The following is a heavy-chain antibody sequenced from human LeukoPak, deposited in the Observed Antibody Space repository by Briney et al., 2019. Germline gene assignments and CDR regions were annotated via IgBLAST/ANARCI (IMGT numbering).Heavy chain of an antibody. D-gene: IGHD3-22*01. CDR1: GYTFTSYD. CDR3: AARPYYYDSSGYLGGGYYYMDV. J-gene: IGHJ6*03. Sequence: ASVKVSCKASGYTFTSYDINWVRQATGQGLEWMGWMNPNSGNTGYAQKFQGGVTMTRNTSISTAYMELSSLRSEDTAVYYCAARPYYYDSSGYLGGGYYYMDVWGKGTTVTVSS. CDR2: MNPNSGNT. V-gene: IGHV1-8*01.